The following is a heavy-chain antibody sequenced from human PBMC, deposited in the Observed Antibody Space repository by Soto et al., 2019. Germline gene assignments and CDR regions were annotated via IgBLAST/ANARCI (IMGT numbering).Heavy chain of an antibody. J-gene: IGHJ6*02. V-gene: IGHV3-21*02. CDR1: GFTLTTYT. D-gene: IGHD3-10*01. CDR3: VRERGLSSFYGMDV. Sequence: EVQLVESGGGLVKPGGSLRLSCEASGFTLTTYTMNWVRQASGKGLEWVSSITSSSGHIYYADSVKGRFTISRDNARNSLYLQMNSLSAEDTAVYYCVRERGLSSFYGMDVWGQGTTVTVSS. CDR2: ITSSSGHI.